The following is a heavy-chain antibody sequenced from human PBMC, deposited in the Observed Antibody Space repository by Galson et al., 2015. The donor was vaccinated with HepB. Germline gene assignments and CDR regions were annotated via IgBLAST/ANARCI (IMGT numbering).Heavy chain of an antibody. Sequence: SLRLSCAASGFTFYNYAVTWFRQAPGKGLEWVSAISHIGHKTYYADSVKGRFTISRDNSENTLYLQMNSLRADDTAVYFCACQRHNANPTDYWGQGTLVTVSS. D-gene: IGHD2-2*01. CDR3: ACQRHNANPTDY. CDR2: ISHIGHKT. J-gene: IGHJ4*02. CDR1: GFTFYNYA. V-gene: IGHV3-23*01.